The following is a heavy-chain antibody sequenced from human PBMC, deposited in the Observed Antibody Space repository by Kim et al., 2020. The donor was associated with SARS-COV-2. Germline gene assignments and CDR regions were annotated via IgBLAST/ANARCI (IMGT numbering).Heavy chain of an antibody. Sequence: STYTNHTDSVKGRFTISRDNAKNPLYLQMNSLRAEDTAVYYCASLWSGAWGQGTLVTVSS. D-gene: IGHD3-10*01. J-gene: IGHJ5*02. CDR2: STYT. CDR3: ASLWSGA. V-gene: IGHV3-11*03.